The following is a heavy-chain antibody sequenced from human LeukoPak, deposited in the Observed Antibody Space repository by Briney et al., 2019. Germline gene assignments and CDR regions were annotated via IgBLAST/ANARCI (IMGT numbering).Heavy chain of an antibody. CDR1: GFTFSDYY. V-gene: IGHV3-11*04. CDR3: ARGGAPYFDWCFDY. CDR2: ISSTVSTI. Sequence: GGSLRLSCAASGFTFSDYYMTWIRQAPGKGLEWLAYISSTVSTIYYADSVKGRFTISRDDAQKSLYLQMNSLRAEDTAVYYCARGGAPYFDWCFDYWGQGTLVTVSS. D-gene: IGHD3-9*01. J-gene: IGHJ4*02.